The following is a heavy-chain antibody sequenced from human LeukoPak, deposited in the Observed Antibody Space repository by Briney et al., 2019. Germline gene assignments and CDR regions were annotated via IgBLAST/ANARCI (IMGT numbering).Heavy chain of an antibody. Sequence: NTSETLSLTCTVSGGSISSSSYYWGWIRQPPGKGLEWIGSIYYSGSTYYNPSLKSRVTISEDTSKNQFSLKLSSVTAADTAVYYCARDRNTYDFWSGGEFDYWGQGTLVTVSS. J-gene: IGHJ4*02. CDR1: GGSISSSSYY. D-gene: IGHD3-3*01. V-gene: IGHV4-39*07. CDR3: ARDRNTYDFWSGGEFDY. CDR2: IYYSGST.